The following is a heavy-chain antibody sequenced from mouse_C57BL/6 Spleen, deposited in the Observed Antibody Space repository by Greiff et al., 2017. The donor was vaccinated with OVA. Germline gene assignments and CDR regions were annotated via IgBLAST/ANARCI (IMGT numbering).Heavy chain of an antibody. CDR3: ARSENDYDDYFEY. J-gene: IGHJ2*01. V-gene: IGHV1-54*01. CDR2: INPGSGGT. CDR1: GYAFTNYL. Sequence: VQLQQSGAELVRPGTSVKVSCKASGYAFTNYLIEWVKQRPGQGLEWIGVINPGSGGTNYNEKFKGKATLTADKSSSTAYMQLSSLTSEDSAVYFCARSENDYDDYFEYWGQGTTLTVSS. D-gene: IGHD2-4*01.